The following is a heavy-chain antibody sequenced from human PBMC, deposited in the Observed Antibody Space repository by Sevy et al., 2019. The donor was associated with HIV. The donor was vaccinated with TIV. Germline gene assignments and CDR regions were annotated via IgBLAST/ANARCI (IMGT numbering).Heavy chain of an antibody. D-gene: IGHD6-6*01. CDR3: ARGGVAARPRLHYYYMDV. J-gene: IGHJ6*03. CDR2: IIPIFGTA. Sequence: ASVKVSCKASGGTFSSYAISWVRQAPGQGLEWMGGIIPIFGTANYAQKFQGRGTITADESTSTAYMELSSLRSEDTAVNYCARGGVAARPRLHYYYMDVWGKGTTVTVSS. V-gene: IGHV1-69*13. CDR1: GGTFSSYA.